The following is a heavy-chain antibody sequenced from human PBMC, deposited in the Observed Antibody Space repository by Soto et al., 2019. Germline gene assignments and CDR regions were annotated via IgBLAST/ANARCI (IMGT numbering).Heavy chain of an antibody. D-gene: IGHD3-16*02. CDR3: ARDIGYYFDY. J-gene: IGHJ4*02. V-gene: IGHV4-59*01. CDR2: IYYSGST. CDR1: GGSISSYY. Sequence: LSLTCTVSGGSISSYYWSWIRQPPGKGLEWIGYIYYSGSTNYNPSLKSRVTISVDTSKNQFSLKLSSVTAADTAVYYCARDIGYYFDYWGQGTLVTVSS.